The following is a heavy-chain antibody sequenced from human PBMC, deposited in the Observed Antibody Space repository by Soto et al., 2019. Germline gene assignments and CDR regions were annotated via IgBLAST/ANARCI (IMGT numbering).Heavy chain of an antibody. CDR1: GGTFSSYA. J-gene: IGHJ6*02. Sequence: GASVKVSCKASGGTFSSYAISWVRQAPGQGLEWMGGIIPIFGTANYAQKFQGRVTITADESTSTAYMELSSLRSEDTAVYYCARSRSRAIAVAGTNYYYYYGMDVWGQGTTVTVSS. CDR3: ARSRSRAIAVAGTNYYYYYGMDV. D-gene: IGHD6-19*01. CDR2: IIPIFGTA. V-gene: IGHV1-69*13.